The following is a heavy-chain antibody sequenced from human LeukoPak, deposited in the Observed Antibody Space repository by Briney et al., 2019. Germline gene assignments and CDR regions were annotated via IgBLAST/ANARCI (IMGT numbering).Heavy chain of an antibody. CDR1: GGSIRGYY. J-gene: IGHJ4*02. CDR2: IYFSGST. D-gene: IGHD3-3*01. CDR3: ARSYDTNFDY. Sequence: SETLSLTCTVSGGSIRGYYWSWIRQPPGKGLEWIGYIYFSGSTSYNPSLKSRVTISVDRSKNQFSLKLSSVAAADTAVYYCARSYDTNFDYWGQGTLVTVSS. V-gene: IGHV4-59*01.